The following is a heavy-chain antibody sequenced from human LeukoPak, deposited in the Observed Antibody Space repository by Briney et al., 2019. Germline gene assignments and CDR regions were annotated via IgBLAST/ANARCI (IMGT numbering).Heavy chain of an antibody. V-gene: IGHV3-74*01. D-gene: IGHD3-22*01. CDR3: ARMQAYHYDSSGYCIDY. Sequence: PGGSLRLSCAASGFTFSNYWMHWVRQAPGKGLVWVSRVNSDGTSTTYADSVKGRFTISRDNAKNTLYLQMNSLSTEDTAVYYCARMQAYHYDSSGYCIDYWGQGTLVTVSS. J-gene: IGHJ4*02. CDR1: GFTFSNYW. CDR2: VNSDGTST.